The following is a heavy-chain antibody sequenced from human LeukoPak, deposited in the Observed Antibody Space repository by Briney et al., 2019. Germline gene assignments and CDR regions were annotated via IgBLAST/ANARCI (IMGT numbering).Heavy chain of an antibody. J-gene: IGHJ3*02. D-gene: IGHD6-13*01. CDR2: IYYSGST. CDR3: ARGRRGYSSSWYLAFDI. Sequence: SETLSLTCTVSGGSISSSSYYWGWIRQPPGKGLEWIGSIYYSGSTYYNPSLKSRVTISVDTSKNQFSLKLSSVTAADTAVYYCARGRRGYSSSWYLAFDIWGQGTMVTVSS. V-gene: IGHV4-39*07. CDR1: GGSISSSSYY.